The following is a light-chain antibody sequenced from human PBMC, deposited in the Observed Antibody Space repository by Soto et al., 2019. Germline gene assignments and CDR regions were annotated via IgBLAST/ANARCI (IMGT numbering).Light chain of an antibody. CDR2: GAS. CDR1: QSVGSN. CDR3: QQYNNWPPLT. V-gene: IGKV3-15*01. Sequence: EVVMTQSPATLSVSPGERATLSCRASQSVGSNLAWYQQKPGQAPRLLIYGASTRATGIPVRFSGSGSGTEFTLTISSLQSEDFAGYYCQQYNNWPPLTFGGGTKVEIK. J-gene: IGKJ4*01.